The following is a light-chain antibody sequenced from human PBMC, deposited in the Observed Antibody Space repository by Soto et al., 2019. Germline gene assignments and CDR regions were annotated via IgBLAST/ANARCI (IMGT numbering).Light chain of an antibody. CDR3: KPYGSPPRT. CDR1: QSVSSSY. Sequence: EIVLTQSPGTLSLSPGERATLSCRASQSVSSSYLAWYQQKPGXXPRXLIYAQYRRETGTPQRFRGSRPRTDFTITITRLEPEDFEVYYWKPYGSPPRTFGKGTPVHI. V-gene: IGKV3-20*01. J-gene: IGKJ1*01. CDR2: AQY.